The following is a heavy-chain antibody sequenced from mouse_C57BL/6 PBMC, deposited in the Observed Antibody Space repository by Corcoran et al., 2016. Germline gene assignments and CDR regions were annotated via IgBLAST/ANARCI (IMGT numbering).Heavy chain of an antibody. J-gene: IGHJ3*01. CDR3: ARWLLVAY. CDR1: GYTFTTYG. D-gene: IGHD2-3*01. V-gene: IGHV9-3*01. CDR2: INTYSGVP. Sequence: QIQLVQSGPELKKPGETVKISCKASGYTFTTYGMSWVKQAPGKGLKWMGWINTYSGVPTYADDFKGRFAFSLETSANTAYLQINNLKNEDTATYFCARWLLVAYWGQGTLVTVSA.